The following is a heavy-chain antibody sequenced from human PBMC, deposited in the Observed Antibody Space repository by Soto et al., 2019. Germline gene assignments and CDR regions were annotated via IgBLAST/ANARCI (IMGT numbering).Heavy chain of an antibody. Sequence: GGSLRLSCAASEFTFDTYWMTWVRQAPGKGLEWVANIEGEGSEKNYVDSVRGRFTVSRDNAKRSLYLQMNSLRVEDTAVYYCVRGLYTGSPHFFFWGQGTLVTVSS. CDR2: IEGEGSEK. CDR3: VRGLYTGSPHFFF. J-gene: IGHJ4*02. D-gene: IGHD1-26*01. V-gene: IGHV3-7*05. CDR1: EFTFDTYW.